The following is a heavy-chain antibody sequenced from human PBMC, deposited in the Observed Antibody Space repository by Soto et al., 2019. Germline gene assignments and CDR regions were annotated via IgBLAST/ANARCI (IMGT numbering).Heavy chain of an antibody. D-gene: IGHD3-10*01. CDR3: ARGVVRRVIIQYTSFFDF. CDR2: INHSGST. CDR1: GGSFSDYY. V-gene: IGHV4-34*01. J-gene: IGHJ4*02. Sequence: SEPLSLTCAVYGGSFSDYYWTWVRQAPGRGLEWIGEINHSGSTYYNPSLKSRVTISVDTSKNQFSLKLSSVTAADTAVYYCARGVVRRVIIQYTSFFDFWGQGTLVTVSS.